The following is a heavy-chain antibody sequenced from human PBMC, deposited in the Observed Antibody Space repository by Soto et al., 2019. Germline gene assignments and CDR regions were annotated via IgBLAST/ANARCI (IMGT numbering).Heavy chain of an antibody. CDR3: ARVYYDSSGYYLDAFDI. D-gene: IGHD3-22*01. V-gene: IGHV1-18*01. J-gene: IGHJ3*02. Sequence: ASVKVSCKASGYTFTNYGIIWVRQAPGQGPELMGWISAYNGNTNYAQRFQDRVTMTADTSTSTAYMELNSLRAEDTAVYYCARVYYDSSGYYLDAFDIWGQGTMVTVSS. CDR1: GYTFTNYG. CDR2: ISAYNGNT.